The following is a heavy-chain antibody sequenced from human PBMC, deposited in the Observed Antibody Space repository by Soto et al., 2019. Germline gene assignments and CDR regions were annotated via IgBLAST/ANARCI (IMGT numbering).Heavy chain of an antibody. CDR3: ARPMVRGVLKGKSYYYYMDV. D-gene: IGHD3-10*01. CDR1: GYTFTSYD. CDR2: MNPNSGNT. J-gene: IGHJ6*03. Sequence: ASVKVSCKASGYTFTSYDINWVRQATGQGLEWMGWMNPNSGNTGYAQKFQGRVTMTRNTSISTAYMELSSLRSEDTAVYYCARPMVRGVLKGKSYYYYMDVWGKGTTVTVSS. V-gene: IGHV1-8*01.